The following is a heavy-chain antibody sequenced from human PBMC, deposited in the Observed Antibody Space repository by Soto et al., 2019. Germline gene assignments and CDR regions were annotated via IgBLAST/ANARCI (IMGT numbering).Heavy chain of an antibody. Sequence: SETLSLTCAVYGGSFSGYYWSWIRQPPGKGLEWIGEINHSGSTNYNPSLKSPVTISVDTSKNQFSLKLSSVTAADTAVYYCARGDRIAAPYGMDVWGQGTTVTVSS. V-gene: IGHV4-34*01. J-gene: IGHJ6*02. CDR2: INHSGST. D-gene: IGHD6-13*01. CDR1: GGSFSGYY. CDR3: ARGDRIAAPYGMDV.